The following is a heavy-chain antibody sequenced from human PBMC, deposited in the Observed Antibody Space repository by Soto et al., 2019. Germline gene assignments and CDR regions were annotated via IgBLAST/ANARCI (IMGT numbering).Heavy chain of an antibody. D-gene: IGHD2-2*01. CDR2: IIPIFGTA. J-gene: IGHJ6*02. V-gene: IGHV1-69*01. Sequence: QVQLVQSGAEVKKPGSSVKVSCKASGGTFSSYAISWVRQAPGQGLEWMGGIIPIFGTANYAQKFQGRVTITADESTSTAYMELSSLRSEDTAVYYCAKRLGVPAAIAYYYGMDVWGQGTTVTVSS. CDR3: AKRLGVPAAIAYYYGMDV. CDR1: GGTFSSYA.